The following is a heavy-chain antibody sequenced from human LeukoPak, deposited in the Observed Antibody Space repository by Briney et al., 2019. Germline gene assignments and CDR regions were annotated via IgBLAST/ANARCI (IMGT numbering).Heavy chain of an antibody. D-gene: IGHD6-13*01. J-gene: IGHJ4*02. CDR3: ARENSNSWYLDY. CDR1: GGSISTYY. V-gene: IGHV4-59*01. CDR2: IYNSGST. Sequence: PSETLSLTCTVSGGSISTYYWSWIRQPPGKGLEWIGYIYNSGSTNYNPYLKSRVTISVDTSKNQFSLKLSSVTAADTAVYYCARENSNSWYLDYWGQGTLVTVSS.